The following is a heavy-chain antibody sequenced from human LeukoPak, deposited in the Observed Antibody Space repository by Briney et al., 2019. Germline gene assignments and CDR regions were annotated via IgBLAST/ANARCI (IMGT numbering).Heavy chain of an antibody. J-gene: IGHJ5*02. CDR1: GVSVGSNF. Sequence: GGSLRLSCAASGVSVGSNFMIWVRQAPGKGLEWVSLIYSGGETSYADSVKGRFSISRDNSKNTPYLQMNSLRVEDTAVYYCTRDPPAVAINTYAWGQGTLVTVSS. D-gene: IGHD6-13*01. CDR2: IYSGGET. CDR3: TRDPPAVAINTYA. V-gene: IGHV3-66*01.